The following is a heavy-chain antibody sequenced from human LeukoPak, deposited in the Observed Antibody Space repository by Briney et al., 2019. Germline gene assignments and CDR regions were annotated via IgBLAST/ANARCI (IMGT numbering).Heavy chain of an antibody. J-gene: IGHJ4*02. Sequence: PAETLSLTCTVSGGSIRDGGYYWGWIRQPPGKGLQWIGSIYYSESTYYNPSLKSQVTISVDTSKSQFSLKVSSVTAADTAVYYCARHCNGGSCYSDFDCWGQGTLVTVSS. V-gene: IGHV4-39*01. D-gene: IGHD2-15*01. CDR2: IYYSEST. CDR1: GGSIRDGGYY. CDR3: ARHCNGGSCYSDFDC.